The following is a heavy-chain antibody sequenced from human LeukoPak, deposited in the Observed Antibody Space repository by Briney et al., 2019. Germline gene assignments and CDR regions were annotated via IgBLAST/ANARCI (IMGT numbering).Heavy chain of an antibody. D-gene: IGHD2-2*01. Sequence: GGSLRLSCGASGFTFSSYAMSWVRQAPGKGLEWVSAISGSGGSTYYADSVKGRFTISRDNSKNTLYLQMNSLRAEDTAVYYCAKEHCSSTSCPIDYWGQGTLVTVSS. J-gene: IGHJ4*02. CDR3: AKEHCSSTSCPIDY. V-gene: IGHV3-23*01. CDR2: ISGSGGST. CDR1: GFTFSSYA.